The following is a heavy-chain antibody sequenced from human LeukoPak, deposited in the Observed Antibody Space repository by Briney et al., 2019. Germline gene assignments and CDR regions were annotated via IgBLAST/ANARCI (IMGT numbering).Heavy chain of an antibody. V-gene: IGHV5-51*01. D-gene: IGHD1-26*01. CDR1: GYIFTNYW. J-gene: IGHJ4*02. CDR2: IYPGDSDT. CDR3: ARRSGRIQADYYFDY. Sequence: GESLKISCKGSGYIFTNYWIAWVRQMPGKGLEWMGIIYPGDSDTRYSPSFQGQVTISADKSISTAYLQWSSLEATDTAMYYCARRSGRIQADYYFDYWGQGTLVTVSS.